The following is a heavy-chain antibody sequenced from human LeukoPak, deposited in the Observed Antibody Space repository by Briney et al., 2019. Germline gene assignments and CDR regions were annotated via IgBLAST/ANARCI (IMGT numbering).Heavy chain of an antibody. V-gene: IGHV4-59*01. Sequence: SQTLSLTCTVSGGSISSYSWSWIRQPPGKGMEWIGYIYDSGSTNYNSSLKSRVTMSLDTSNNQISLKLSSATAADTAVYYCAAWKTTKDAFDIWGQGTMVTVSS. J-gene: IGHJ3*02. D-gene: IGHD1-26*01. CDR1: GGSISSYS. CDR3: AAWKTTKDAFDI. CDR2: IYDSGST.